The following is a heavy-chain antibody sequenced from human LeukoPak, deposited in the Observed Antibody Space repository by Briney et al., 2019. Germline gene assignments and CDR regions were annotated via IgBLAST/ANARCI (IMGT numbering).Heavy chain of an antibody. J-gene: IGHJ3*02. CDR1: GFTFTNAW. D-gene: IGHD1-26*01. CDR3: ARDLIVGGNHDAFDI. Sequence: HPGGSLRLSCEASGFTFTNAWMSWVRQAPGKGLEWVSTISSGGGNTYYADSVKGRFTISRDNSKNTLYLQMNSLRAEDTAVYYCARDLIVGGNHDAFDIWGQGTMVTVSS. V-gene: IGHV3-23*01. CDR2: ISSGGGNT.